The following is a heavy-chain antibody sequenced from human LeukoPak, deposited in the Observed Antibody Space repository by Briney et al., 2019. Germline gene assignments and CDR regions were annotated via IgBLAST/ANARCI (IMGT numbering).Heavy chain of an antibody. CDR2: ISYDGSNK. V-gene: IGHV3-30-3*01. Sequence: PGRSLRLSCAASGFRLSSYAMHWVRQAPGKGLEWVAVISYDGSNKYYADSVKGRFTISRDNSKNTLYLQMNSLRAEDTAVYYCARDSAWEWLPDYYFDYWGQGTLVTVSS. J-gene: IGHJ4*02. CDR1: GFRLSSYA. CDR3: ARDSAWEWLPDYYFDY. D-gene: IGHD5-24*01.